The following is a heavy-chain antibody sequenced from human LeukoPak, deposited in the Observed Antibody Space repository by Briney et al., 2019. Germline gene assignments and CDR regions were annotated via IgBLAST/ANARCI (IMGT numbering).Heavy chain of an antibody. CDR3: ATGERMVRGDGVDY. Sequence: GESLRLSCAGSGITLSSYVMSWVRQAPGKGLEWVAGISDSGGSTNYADSVKGRFTISIDNPKNTLNLQMNSLRDEDTAVYFCATGERMVRGDGVDYWGQGTLVTVSS. CDR1: GITLSSYV. CDR2: ISDSGGST. D-gene: IGHD3-10*01. V-gene: IGHV3-23*01. J-gene: IGHJ4*02.